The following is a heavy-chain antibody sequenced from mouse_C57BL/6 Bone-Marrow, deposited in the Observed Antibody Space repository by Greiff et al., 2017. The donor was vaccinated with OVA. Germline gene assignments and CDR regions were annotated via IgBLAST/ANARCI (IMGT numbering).Heavy chain of an antibody. Sequence: QVQLQQPGAELVKPGASVKLSCKASGYTFTSYWMHWVKQRPGQGLEWIGMIHPNSGSTNYNEKFKSKATLTVGKSSSTAYMQLSSLTSEDSTVYYCARELRRRGNGYWGQGTTLTVSS. CDR2: IHPNSGST. V-gene: IGHV1-64*01. CDR3: ARELRRRGNGY. CDR1: GYTFTSYW. J-gene: IGHJ2*01. D-gene: IGHD2-4*01.